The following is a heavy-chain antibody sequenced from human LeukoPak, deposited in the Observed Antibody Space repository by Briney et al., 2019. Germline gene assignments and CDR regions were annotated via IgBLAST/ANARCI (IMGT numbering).Heavy chain of an antibody. V-gene: IGHV3-23*01. CDR3: AKGTVSYYGMDV. CDR1: GFTFSSYA. CDR2: VIGSGGST. Sequence: GGSLRLSCAASGFTFSSYAMSWVRQAPGKGLEWVSGVIGSGGSTYNADSVKGRFTISRDNSKNTLYLQMNSLRAEDTAVYYCAKGTVSYYGMDVWGQGTTVTVSS. D-gene: IGHD4-11*01. J-gene: IGHJ6*02.